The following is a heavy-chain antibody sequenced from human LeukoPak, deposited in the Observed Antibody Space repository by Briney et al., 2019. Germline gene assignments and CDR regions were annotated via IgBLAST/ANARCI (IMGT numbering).Heavy chain of an antibody. CDR1: GFTFSSYS. CDR3: VRDLSLGELSR. CDR2: ISSSSSYI. D-gene: IGHD3-16*02. J-gene: IGHJ4*02. V-gene: IGHV3-21*01. Sequence: GGSLRLSCAASGFTFSSYSMNWVRQAPGKGLEWVSSISSSSSYIYYADSVKGRFAISRDNAKNSLYLQMNSLRAEDTAVYYCVRDLSLGELSRWGQGTLVTVSS.